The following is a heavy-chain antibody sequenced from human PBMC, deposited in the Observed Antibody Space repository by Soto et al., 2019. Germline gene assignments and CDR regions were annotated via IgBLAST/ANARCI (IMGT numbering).Heavy chain of an antibody. CDR2: ISYDGSNK. CDR1: GFTFSSYA. Sequence: GGSLRLSCAASGFTFSSYAMHWVRQAPGKGLEWVAVISYDGSNKYYADSVKGRFTISRDNSKNTLYLQMNSLRAEDTAVYYCAREIFGVEENRDLVYWGQGTLVTVSS. D-gene: IGHD3-3*01. V-gene: IGHV3-30-3*01. CDR3: AREIFGVEENRDLVY. J-gene: IGHJ4*02.